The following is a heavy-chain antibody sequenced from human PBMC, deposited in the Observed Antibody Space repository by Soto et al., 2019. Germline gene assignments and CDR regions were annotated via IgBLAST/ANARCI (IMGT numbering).Heavy chain of an antibody. J-gene: IGHJ1*01. V-gene: IGHV3-7*01. CDR2: IKQDGSAM. D-gene: IGHD6-13*01. CDR1: GFIFSNYW. CDR3: ASALAAPGGF. Sequence: GGSLRLSCAASGFIFSNYWMDWVRQAPGKGLEWVANIKQDGSAMYYVDSVKGRFTISRDNGKNSLYLQMNSLRVEDTAVYYCASALAAPGGFWGQGTLVTVS.